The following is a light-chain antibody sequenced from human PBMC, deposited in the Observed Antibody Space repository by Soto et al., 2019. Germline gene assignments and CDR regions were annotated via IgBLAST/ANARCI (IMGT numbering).Light chain of an antibody. Sequence: DIVLTQSPGTIALSPGERATLSCSASQSVSSSYLAWYQHKPGQAPRLLIYGASSRATGIPDRFSGSGSGTDFTLTISRLEPEDFAVYYCQQYGNSPRTVGQGTKVDNK. CDR3: QQYGNSPRT. CDR2: GAS. J-gene: IGKJ1*01. CDR1: QSVSSSY. V-gene: IGKV3-20*01.